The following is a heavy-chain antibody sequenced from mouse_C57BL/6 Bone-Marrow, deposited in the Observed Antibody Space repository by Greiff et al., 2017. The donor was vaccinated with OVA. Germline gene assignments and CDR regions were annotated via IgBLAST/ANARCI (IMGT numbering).Heavy chain of an antibody. CDR2: INPNNGGT. V-gene: IGHV1-26*01. J-gene: IGHJ2*01. D-gene: IGHD2-2*01. CDR3: ASGLFMATDY. Sequence: VQLKQSGPELVKPGASVKISCKASGYTFTDYYMNWVKQSHGKSLEWIGDINPNNGGTSYNQKFKGKATLTVDKSSSTAYMELRSQTSEDAAVYYCASGLFMATDYWGQGTTLTVSS. CDR1: GYTFTDYY.